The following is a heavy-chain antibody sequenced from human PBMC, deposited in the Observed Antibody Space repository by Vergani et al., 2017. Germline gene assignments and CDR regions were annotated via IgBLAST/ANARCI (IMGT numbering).Heavy chain of an antibody. J-gene: IGHJ6*02. CDR1: GYTFTSYD. CDR2: MNPNSGNT. Sequence: QVQLVQSGAEVKKPGASVRVSCKASGYTFTSYDINWVRQATGQGLEWMGWMNPNSGNTGYAQKFQGRVTITRNTSISTAYMELSSLRSEDTAVYYCARGRSSSWYTYGMDVWGQGTTVTVSS. CDR3: ARGRSSSWYTYGMDV. V-gene: IGHV1-8*03. D-gene: IGHD6-13*01.